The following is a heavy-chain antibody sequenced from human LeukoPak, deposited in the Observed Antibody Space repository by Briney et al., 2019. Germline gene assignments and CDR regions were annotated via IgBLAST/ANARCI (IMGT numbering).Heavy chain of an antibody. CDR3: GSGSGWYSPDY. Sequence: GGSLRLSCTASGFTFGDYEMSWVRQAPGKGLEWVGFIRSKAYGGTPEYAASVRGRFTISRDDSKSIVHLQMNSLKTEDTAVYYCGSGSGWYSPDYWGQGTLVTVSS. V-gene: IGHV3-49*04. J-gene: IGHJ4*02. CDR2: IRSKAYGGTP. CDR1: GFTFGDYE. D-gene: IGHD6-19*01.